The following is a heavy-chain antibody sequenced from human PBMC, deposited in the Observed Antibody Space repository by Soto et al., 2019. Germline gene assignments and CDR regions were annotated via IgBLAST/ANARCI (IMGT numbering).Heavy chain of an antibody. Sequence: PSETLSLTCAVYGGSFSGYYWSWIRQPPGKGLEWIGEINHSGSTNYNPSLKSRVTISVDTSKNQFSLKLSSVTAADTAVYYCARAPGYYGSGSYYNPRYNWFDPWGQGTLVTVS. CDR2: INHSGST. J-gene: IGHJ5*02. CDR1: GGSFSGYY. CDR3: ARAPGYYGSGSYYNPRYNWFDP. V-gene: IGHV4-34*01. D-gene: IGHD3-10*01.